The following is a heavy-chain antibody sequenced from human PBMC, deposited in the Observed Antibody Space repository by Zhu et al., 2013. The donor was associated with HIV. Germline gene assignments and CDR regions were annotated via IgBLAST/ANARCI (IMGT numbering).Heavy chain of an antibody. CDR1: GGKFRSHS. Sequence: QAQLVQSGAEVKAPGSSVKISCKTFGGKFRSHSYSWVRQAPGQGLSGWEGSSPIFGTANYAQKFQGRVTITADESTSTAYMELSSLRSEDTAVYYCASPPRAYGDYPLYYFDYWGRREPVGHRLL. D-gene: IGHD4-17*01. V-gene: IGHV1-69*01. J-gene: IGHJ4*01. CDR3: ASPPRAYGDYPLYYFDY. CDR2: SSPIFGTA.